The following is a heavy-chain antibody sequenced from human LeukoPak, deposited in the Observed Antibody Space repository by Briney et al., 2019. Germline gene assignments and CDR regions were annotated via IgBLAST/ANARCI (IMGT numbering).Heavy chain of an antibody. Sequence: ASVKVSCKASGYTFTGYYMHWVRQAPGQGLEWMGWINPNSGGTNYAQKFQGWVTMTRDTSISTAYMALSRLRSDGTAVYYCARDRVPGRYYYGMDVWGKGTTVTVSS. CDR1: GYTFTGYY. J-gene: IGHJ6*04. CDR3: ARDRVPGRYYYGMDV. V-gene: IGHV1-2*04. CDR2: INPNSGGT. D-gene: IGHD2-2*01.